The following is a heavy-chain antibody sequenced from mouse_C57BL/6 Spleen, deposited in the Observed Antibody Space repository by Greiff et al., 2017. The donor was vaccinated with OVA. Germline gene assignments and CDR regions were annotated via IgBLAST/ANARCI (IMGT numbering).Heavy chain of an antibody. Sequence: EVQLQQSGPGLVKPSQSLSLTCSVTGYSITSGYYWNWIRQFPGNKLEWMGYISYDGINNYNPSLKNRISITRDTSNNQFFLKLNSVTTEDTATYYCARDDGYFDYWGQGTTLTVSS. J-gene: IGHJ2*01. CDR1: GYSITSGYY. V-gene: IGHV3-6*01. D-gene: IGHD2-3*01. CDR2: ISYDGIN. CDR3: ARDDGYFDY.